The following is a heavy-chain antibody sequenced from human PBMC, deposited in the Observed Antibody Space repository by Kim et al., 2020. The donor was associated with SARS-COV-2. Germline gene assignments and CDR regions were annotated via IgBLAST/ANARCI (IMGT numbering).Heavy chain of an antibody. D-gene: IGHD2-15*01. CDR3: ANGGNYCSGGSCFDY. V-gene: IGHV4-34*01. J-gene: IGHJ4*02. Sequence: PSLKRRVTISVDTSKNQFSLQLSSVTAADTAVYYCANGGNYCSGGSCFDYWGQGTLVTVSS.